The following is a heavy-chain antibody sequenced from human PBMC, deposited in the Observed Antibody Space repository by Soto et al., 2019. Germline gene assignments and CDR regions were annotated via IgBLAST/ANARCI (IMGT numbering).Heavy chain of an antibody. D-gene: IGHD6-13*01. V-gene: IGHV3-30-3*01. Sequence: GGSLRLSCVASGFTFSSYGMHWVRQAPGKGLEWVAVIPNAENKKYYADSVKGRFTISRDNSQNTLFLQMHSLMSEDTAVYYCARTAGGRVRGALDIWGQGTMVTVS. CDR3: ARTAGGRVRGALDI. CDR2: IPNAENKK. CDR1: GFTFSSYG. J-gene: IGHJ3*02.